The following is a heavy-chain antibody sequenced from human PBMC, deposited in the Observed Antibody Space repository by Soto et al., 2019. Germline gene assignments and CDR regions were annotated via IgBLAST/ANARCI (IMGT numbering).Heavy chain of an antibody. J-gene: IGHJ4*02. Sequence: SETLSLTCAVYGGSFSGHYWTWIRQPPGKGLEWIGDIYYSGSTNYNPSLKSRFTISVDTSKNQFSLKLSSVTAADTAVYYCASTVSGWYYFDYWGQGTLVTVSS. CDR2: IYYSGST. V-gene: IGHV4-34*01. D-gene: IGHD6-19*01. CDR1: GGSFSGHY. CDR3: ASTVSGWYYFDY.